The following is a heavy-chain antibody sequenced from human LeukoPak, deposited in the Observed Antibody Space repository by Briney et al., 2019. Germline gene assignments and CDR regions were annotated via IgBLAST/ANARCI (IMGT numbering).Heavy chain of an antibody. J-gene: IGHJ5*02. CDR3: ARANYDFWSGYYRGGDWFDP. CDR2: ISAYNGNT. D-gene: IGHD3-3*01. CDR1: GYTLTDLS. V-gene: IGHV1-18*01. Sequence: ASVKVSCKISGYTLTDLSMHWVRQAPGKGLEWMGWISAYNGNTNYAQKLQGRVTMTTDTSTSTAYMELRSLRSDDTAVYYCARANYDFWSGYYRGGDWFDPWGQGTLVTVSS.